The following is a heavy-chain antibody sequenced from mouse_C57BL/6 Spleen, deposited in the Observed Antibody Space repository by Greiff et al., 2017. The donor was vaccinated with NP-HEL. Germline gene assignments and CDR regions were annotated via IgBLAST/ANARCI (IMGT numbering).Heavy chain of an antibody. Sequence: EVKLQQSGAELVRPGASVKLSCTASGFNIKDDYMHWVQQRPEQGLEWIGWIDPENGDTEYASKFQGKATIKADTSSNTAYLQLSSLTSEDTAVYYCTTYHYGSSYGFAYWGQGTLVTVSA. CDR3: TTYHYGSSYGFAY. J-gene: IGHJ3*01. CDR2: IDPENGDT. V-gene: IGHV14-4*01. CDR1: GFNIKDDY. D-gene: IGHD1-1*01.